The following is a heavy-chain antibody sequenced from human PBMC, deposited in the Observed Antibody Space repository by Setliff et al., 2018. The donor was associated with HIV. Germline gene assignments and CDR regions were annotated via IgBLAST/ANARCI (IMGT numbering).Heavy chain of an antibody. J-gene: IGHJ4*02. D-gene: IGHD3-22*01. Sequence: ASETLSLTCAVYGGSFSGYYWSWIRQPPGKGLEWIGEINHSGSTNYNPSLKSRVTISVDTSKNQFSLKLSSVTAADTAVYYCARGYYDSSGTFDYWGQGTLVTVSS. V-gene: IGHV4-34*01. CDR2: INHSGST. CDR1: GGSFSGYY. CDR3: ARGYYDSSGTFDY.